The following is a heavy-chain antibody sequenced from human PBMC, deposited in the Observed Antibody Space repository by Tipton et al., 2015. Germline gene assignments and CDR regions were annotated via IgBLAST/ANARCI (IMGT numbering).Heavy chain of an antibody. J-gene: IGHJ6*02. CDR1: GFNFNASA. CDR2: ISGGGGRT. V-gene: IGHV3-23*01. Sequence: SLRLSCVTSGFNFNASALYWVRQASGKGLEWVSGISGGGGRTYYGDSVKGRFTISRDNSKNALYLQMDSLRAEDTAVYYCAKDRDIIVAVAHGMDVWGQGTTVTVSS. D-gene: IGHD2-15*01. CDR3: AKDRDIIVAVAHGMDV.